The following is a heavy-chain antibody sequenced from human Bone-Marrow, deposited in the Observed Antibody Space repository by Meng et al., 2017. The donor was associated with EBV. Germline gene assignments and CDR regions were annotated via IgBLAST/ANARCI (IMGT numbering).Heavy chain of an antibody. CDR2: LLPILGAP. CDR1: GGAFSRSA. Sequence: QGEVGRSGPEVKKPGSSVKGSCKTSGGAFSRSAISWVRQAPGQGLEWMGGLLPILGAPNYAETFQDRVTITADESTSTAYMELSSLTSEDTAVYYCARESGRGYTPDYWGQGTLVTVSS. V-gene: IGHV1-69*01. CDR3: ARESGRGYTPDY. J-gene: IGHJ4*02. D-gene: IGHD3-10*01.